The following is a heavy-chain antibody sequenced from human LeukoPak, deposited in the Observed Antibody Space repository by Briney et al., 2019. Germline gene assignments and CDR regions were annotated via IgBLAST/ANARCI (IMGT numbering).Heavy chain of an antibody. Sequence: SETLSLTCAVYGGSFSGYYWSWIRQPPGKGLEWIGEINHSGSTNYNPSLKSRVTISVDTSKNQFSLKLSSVTAADTAVYYCARGLSGSGDYGGYWGQGTLVTLSS. V-gene: IGHV4-34*01. J-gene: IGHJ4*02. CDR2: INHSGST. CDR1: GGSFSGYY. CDR3: ARGLSGSGDYGGY. D-gene: IGHD4-17*01.